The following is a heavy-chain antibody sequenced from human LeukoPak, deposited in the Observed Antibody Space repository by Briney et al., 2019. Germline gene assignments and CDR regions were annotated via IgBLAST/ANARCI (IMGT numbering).Heavy chain of an antibody. CDR3: ARMAGSYTWSYYFDY. D-gene: IGHD2-15*01. V-gene: IGHV1-46*01. Sequence: ASVKVSCKASGYTFTSYYIHWVRQAPGQGLEWMGIINPSGGSTSYAQKFQGRVTITADKSTSTAYMELSSLRSEDTAVYYCARMAGSYTWSYYFDYWGQGTLVTVSS. CDR2: INPSGGST. J-gene: IGHJ4*02. CDR1: GYTFTSYY.